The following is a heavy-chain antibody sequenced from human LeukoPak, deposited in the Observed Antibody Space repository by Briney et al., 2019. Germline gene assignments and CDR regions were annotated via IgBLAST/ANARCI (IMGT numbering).Heavy chain of an antibody. CDR2: ISSSSSYI. CDR1: GXTFSSYS. J-gene: IGHJ3*02. Sequence: GGSLRLSCAASGXTFSSYSMNWVRQAPGKGLEWVSSISSSSSYIYYADSVKGRFTISRDNAKNSLYLQMNSLRAEDTAVYYCARDARWLQLDAFDIWGQGTMVTVSS. CDR3: ARDARWLQLDAFDI. D-gene: IGHD5-24*01. V-gene: IGHV3-21*01.